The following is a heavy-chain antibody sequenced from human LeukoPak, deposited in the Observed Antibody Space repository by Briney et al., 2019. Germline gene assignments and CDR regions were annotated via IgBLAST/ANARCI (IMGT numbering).Heavy chain of an antibody. V-gene: IGHV1-69*05. Sequence: SAVKVSCKASGGTFSSYAVTWVRQAPGQGLEWVGGIIPSCGRANYAQKFQGRVTITTDESTRTAYMDLSRLRSDDPAVYYCARGDIVATINYYSGMDVWGQGNTVPVSS. CDR1: GGTFSSYA. CDR2: IIPSCGRA. J-gene: IGHJ6*02. D-gene: IGHD5-12*01. CDR3: ARGDIVATINYYSGMDV.